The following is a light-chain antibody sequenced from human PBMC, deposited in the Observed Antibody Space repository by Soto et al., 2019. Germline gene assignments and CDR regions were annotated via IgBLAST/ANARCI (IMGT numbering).Light chain of an antibody. CDR3: SSYTSSNTLEV. J-gene: IGLJ1*01. CDR2: EVS. CDR1: SRDVGGSNY. V-gene: IGLV2-14*01. Sequence: QSVLXQPASVSGSPGQSITISCTGTSRDVGGSNYVSWYQHHPHRAPKLLIYEVSYRPSGVSSRFSGSKSGNTASLTISGLHAEDEADYYCSSYTSSNTLEVFGVGTKVTVL.